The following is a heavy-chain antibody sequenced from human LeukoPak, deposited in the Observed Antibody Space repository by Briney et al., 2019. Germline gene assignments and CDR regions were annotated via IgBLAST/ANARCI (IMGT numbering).Heavy chain of an antibody. CDR1: VDTSSTYD. V-gene: IGHV1-8*03. D-gene: IGHD3-22*01. CDR2: MNPNSGNT. CDR3: ASNVRRFLYDSGGYELYYYYMDV. J-gene: IGHJ6*03. Sequence: ASVKVSCKASVDTSSTYDINWVRQATGQGPGRMGWMNPNSGNTGYAQKFQGRVTITRNTSISTAYMELSNLRSDDTAVYYCASNVRRFLYDSGGYELYYYYMDVWGKGTTVTVSS.